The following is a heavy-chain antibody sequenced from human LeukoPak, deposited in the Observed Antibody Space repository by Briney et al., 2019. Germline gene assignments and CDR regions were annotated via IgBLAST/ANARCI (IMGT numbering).Heavy chain of an antibody. D-gene: IGHD3-16*01. CDR3: AKDRGPQWWGSFDY. J-gene: IGHJ4*02. CDR1: GYTFTGYY. V-gene: IGHV1-2*02. Sequence: ASVKVSCKASGYTFTGYYIHWVRQAPGQGLEWMGWINPHSGDTNYAQSFQGRVTMTRDTSISTVYMDLSRLRSDDTAVYYCAKDRGPQWWGSFDYWGQVTLVTVSS. CDR2: INPHSGDT.